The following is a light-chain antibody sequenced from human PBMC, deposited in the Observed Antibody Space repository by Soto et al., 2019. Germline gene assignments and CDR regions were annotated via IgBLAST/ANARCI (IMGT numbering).Light chain of an antibody. V-gene: IGKV1-9*01. J-gene: IGKJ5*01. CDR3: QQYENLPT. CDR2: ASS. CDR1: QGIGTY. Sequence: IQLTQSPSSLSASVGDRVTVTCRASQGIGTYLVWYQQKSGKAPTVLIYASSTLQTGVPSRFSGSGSGTDFSLTISSLHPEDIATYYCQQYENLPTFGQGTRLEIK.